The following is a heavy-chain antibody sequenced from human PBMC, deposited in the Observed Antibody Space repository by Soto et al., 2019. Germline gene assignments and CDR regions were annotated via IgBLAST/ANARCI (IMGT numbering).Heavy chain of an antibody. CDR3: ARVTLTMVRGVVTNYYYYGMDV. Sequence: SETLSLTCAVYGGSFSGYYWSWIRQPPGKGLEWIGEINHSGSTNYNPSLKSRVTISVDTSKNQFSPKLSSVTAADTAVYYCARVTLTMVRGVVTNYYYYGMDVWGQGTRVTVSS. CDR2: INHSGST. V-gene: IGHV4-34*01. D-gene: IGHD3-10*01. CDR1: GGSFSGYY. J-gene: IGHJ6*02.